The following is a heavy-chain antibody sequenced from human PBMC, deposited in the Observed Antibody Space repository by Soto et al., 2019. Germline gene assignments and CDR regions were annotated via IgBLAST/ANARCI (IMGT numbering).Heavy chain of an antibody. CDR1: GGSISSYY. CDR3: ARVRKSWGDYYDPDAFDI. CDR2: IYYSGST. Sequence: SETLSLTCTGSGGSISSYYWSWIRQPPRKGLEWIGYIYYSGSTNYNPSLKSRVTISVDTSKNQFSLKLSSVTAADTAVYYCARVRKSWGDYYDPDAFDIWGQGTMVTVSS. D-gene: IGHD3-22*01. V-gene: IGHV4-59*01. J-gene: IGHJ3*02.